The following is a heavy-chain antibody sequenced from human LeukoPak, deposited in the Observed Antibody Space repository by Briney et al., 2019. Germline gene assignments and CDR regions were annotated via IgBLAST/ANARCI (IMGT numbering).Heavy chain of an antibody. J-gene: IGHJ3*02. CDR3: ARVSSGMRDAFDI. Sequence: ASVTVSCKASGYTFTSYYMHWVRQAPGQGLEWMGIINPSGGSTSYAQKFQGRVTMTRDTSTSTVYMELSSLRSEDTAVYYCARVSSGMRDAFDIWGQGTMVTVSS. D-gene: IGHD6-19*01. V-gene: IGHV1-46*01. CDR2: INPSGGST. CDR1: GYTFTSYY.